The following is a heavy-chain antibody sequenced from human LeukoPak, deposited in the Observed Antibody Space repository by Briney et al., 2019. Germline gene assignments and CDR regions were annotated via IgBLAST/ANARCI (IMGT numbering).Heavy chain of an antibody. V-gene: IGHV3-9*01. D-gene: IGHD2-2*01. CDR2: ISWNSGSI. CDR1: GFTFDDYA. J-gene: IGHJ4*02. CDR3: AKDIGSSTSCPIA. Sequence: PGRSLRLSCAASGFTFDDYAMHWVRRTPGKGLEWVSGISWNSGSIGYADSVKGRFTISRDNAKNSLYLQMNSLRAEDTALYYCAKDIGSSTSCPIAWGQGTLVTVSS.